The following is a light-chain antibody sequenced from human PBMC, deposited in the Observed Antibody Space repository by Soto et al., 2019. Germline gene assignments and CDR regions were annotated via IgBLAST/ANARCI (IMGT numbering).Light chain of an antibody. CDR1: SSNIGAGYD. Sequence: QSVLTQPPSVSGAPGQRVTISCTGSSSNIGAGYDVHWYQQLPGTAPKLLIYGNSNRPSGVPDRFSGSKSRTSASLAITGLQAEDEADYYCQSDDSSLSLVVFGGGTKLTVL. CDR3: QSDDSSLSLVV. V-gene: IGLV1-40*01. J-gene: IGLJ2*01. CDR2: GNS.